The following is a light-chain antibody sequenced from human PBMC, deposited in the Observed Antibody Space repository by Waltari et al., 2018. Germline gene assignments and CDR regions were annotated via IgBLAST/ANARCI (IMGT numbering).Light chain of an antibody. CDR2: HAS. CDR1: QRVSKY. CDR3: QKYESLPAT. V-gene: IGKV3-20*01. Sequence: EIVLTQSPGSLSLSPGERATLSCRASQRVSKYLAWYQQKPGQAPRLLIYHASSRATVIPDRFSGSGFGTDFSLTISRLEPEDFAVYYCQKYESLPATFGQGTKVEIK. J-gene: IGKJ1*01.